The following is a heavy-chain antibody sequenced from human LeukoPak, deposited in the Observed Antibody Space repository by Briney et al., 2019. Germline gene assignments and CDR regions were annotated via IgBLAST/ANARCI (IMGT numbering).Heavy chain of an antibody. V-gene: IGHV3-66*01. CDR2: IYSGGSR. CDR3: ARDLRGYGGNNRPHEY. CDR1: GFTFSSKY. Sequence: GGSLRLSCAASGFTFSSKYMSGVRQAPGKGVERGSVIYSGGSRDYTDGGKGRFPISRDNAKYSLYLQMNSLRDEDTAVYYCARDLRGYGGNNRPHEYWGQGTLVTVSS. D-gene: IGHD4-23*01. J-gene: IGHJ4*02.